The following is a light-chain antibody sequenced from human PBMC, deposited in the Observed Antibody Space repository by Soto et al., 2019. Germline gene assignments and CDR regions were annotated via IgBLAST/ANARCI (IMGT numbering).Light chain of an antibody. CDR1: QNIGNW. Sequence: DIQMTQSPSTLSASVGDRVTITCRASQNIGNWLAWYQQKPGKTPDLLIYDASSLESGVPLRFSGSGSGTEFTLTISSLQTDDSATYYCQQYXDEPWTFGQGTKV. J-gene: IGKJ1*01. CDR3: QQYXDEPWT. V-gene: IGKV1-5*01. CDR2: DAS.